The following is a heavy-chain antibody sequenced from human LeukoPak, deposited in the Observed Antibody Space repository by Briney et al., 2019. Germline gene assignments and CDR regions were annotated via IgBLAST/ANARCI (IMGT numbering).Heavy chain of an antibody. Sequence: GGSLRLSCAASGFTVSSNYMSWVRQAPGKGLEWVSVIYSGGRTYYADSVKGRFTISRDNSKNTLYLQMNSLRAEDTAVYYCARDHHASGSYPNPWGQGTLVTVSS. CDR2: IYSGGRT. D-gene: IGHD3-10*01. V-gene: IGHV3-66*01. CDR1: GFTVSSNY. CDR3: ARDHHASGSYPNP. J-gene: IGHJ5*02.